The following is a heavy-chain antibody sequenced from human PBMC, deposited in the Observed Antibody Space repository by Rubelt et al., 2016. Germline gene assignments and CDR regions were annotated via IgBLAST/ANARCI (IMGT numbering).Heavy chain of an antibody. D-gene: IGHD6-13*01. CDR2: IRSKVNSYAT. J-gene: IGHJ6*02. V-gene: IGHV3-73*01. CDR3: ARSGSSWEDYYYGMDV. Sequence: GLEWVGRIRSKVNSYATAYAASVKDRFTISRENAKNSLYFQMNSLRAEDTAVYYCARSGSSWEDYYYGMDVWGQGTTVTVSS.